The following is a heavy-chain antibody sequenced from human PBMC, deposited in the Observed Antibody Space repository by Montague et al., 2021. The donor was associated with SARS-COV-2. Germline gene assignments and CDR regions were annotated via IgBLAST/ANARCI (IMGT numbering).Heavy chain of an antibody. CDR3: ERRALGYYDILTGYWDAAFDI. V-gene: IGHV4-59*08. CDR2: IYYSGST. D-gene: IGHD3-9*01. Sequence: SETLSLTCTVPGGSISSYYWSWIRQPPGKGLEWIGYIYYSGSTNYNPSLKSRVTISVDTSKNKSSLKLSFVTAADTAVYYCERRALGYYDILTGYWDAAFDIWGQGTMVTVSS. CDR1: GGSISSYY. J-gene: IGHJ3*02.